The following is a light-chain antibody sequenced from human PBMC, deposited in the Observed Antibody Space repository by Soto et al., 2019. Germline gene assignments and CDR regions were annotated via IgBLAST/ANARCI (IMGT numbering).Light chain of an antibody. J-gene: IGKJ1*01. CDR2: GAS. Sequence: EVVRTQSPATLSVSPGERGTIACWASQVVVSTVAWYQQRPGQAPRLLIYGASTRVAGVPARFSGAWSGTDYTLTINGVQSEDSAVYYCQQYNTWPPWTFGLGTKVDI. CDR3: QQYNTWPPWT. CDR1: QVVVST. V-gene: IGKV3-15*01.